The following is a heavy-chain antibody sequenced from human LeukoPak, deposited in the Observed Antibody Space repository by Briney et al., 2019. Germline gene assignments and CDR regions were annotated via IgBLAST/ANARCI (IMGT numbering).Heavy chain of an antibody. V-gene: IGHV3-7*01. CDR3: ATYTHWVAGDV. CDR2: MNQDGSAK. J-gene: IGHJ6*02. Sequence: GGSLRLSCAASGFTFSDSWVSWVRQAPGKGLEGVANMNQDGSAKDYVDSVKGRFTISRGNARNSLYPQMSSLRAEDMAVYYCATYTHWVAGDVWGQGTTVTVSS. CDR1: GFTFSDSW. D-gene: IGHD3-16*01.